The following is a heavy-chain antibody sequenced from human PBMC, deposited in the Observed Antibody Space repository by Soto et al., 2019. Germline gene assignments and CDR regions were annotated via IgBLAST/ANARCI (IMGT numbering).Heavy chain of an antibody. V-gene: IGHV4-59*01. Sequence: PSETLSLTCTFFGGSITNYYWTWIRQPPGKKLEWIGYIYHSGSTSFNPSLKSRVFMSLDTSKSQFSLRLGSLTAADTALYYCAKTISTWPHDGIDTWGQGTMVTV. CDR3: AKTISTWPHDGIDT. J-gene: IGHJ3*02. CDR1: GGSITNYY. CDR2: IYHSGST. D-gene: IGHD5-12*01.